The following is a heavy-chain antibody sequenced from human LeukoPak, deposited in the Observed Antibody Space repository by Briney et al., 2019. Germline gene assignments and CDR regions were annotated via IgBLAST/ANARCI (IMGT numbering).Heavy chain of an antibody. CDR3: AKDPLRGIVGATAYFDY. D-gene: IGHD1-26*01. Sequence: GGSLRLSCAASGFTFSSYAMPWVRQAPGKGLEWVAVISYDGSNKYYADSVKGRFTISRDNSKNTLYLQMNSLRAEDTAVYYCAKDPLRGIVGATAYFDYWGQGTLVTVSS. CDR1: GFTFSSYA. V-gene: IGHV3-30*07. CDR2: ISYDGSNK. J-gene: IGHJ4*02.